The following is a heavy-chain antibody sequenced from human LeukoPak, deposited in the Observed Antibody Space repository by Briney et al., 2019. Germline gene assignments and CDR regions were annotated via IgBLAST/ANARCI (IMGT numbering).Heavy chain of an antibody. J-gene: IGHJ4*02. V-gene: IGHV4-59*01. CDR3: ARGGNSWYADY. D-gene: IGHD6-13*01. CDR1: GGSISSYY. CDR2: IHYSGST. Sequence: ASETLSLTCTVSGGSISSYYWSWIRQPPEKGLEWIGYIHYSGSTSYNPSLKSRVTMSVDTSNSQFSLKVSSVTAADTAVYYCARGGNSWYADYWGQGTLVTVSS.